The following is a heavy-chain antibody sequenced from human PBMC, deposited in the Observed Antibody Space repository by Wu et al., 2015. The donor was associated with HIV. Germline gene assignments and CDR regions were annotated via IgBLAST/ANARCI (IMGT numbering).Heavy chain of an antibody. CDR3: ARGGSSTWGEPLQVFDY. Sequence: QVQLVQSGAEVKKPGASVKVSCKASGYTFTSYDINWVRQATGQGLEWMGWMNPNSGNTGYAQKFQGRVTITRNTSISTAYMELSSLRSEDTAVYYCARGGSSTWGEPLQVFDYVGPGNPGHRLL. J-gene: IGHJ4*02. D-gene: IGHD6-13*01. CDR2: MNPNSGNT. CDR1: GYTFTSYD. V-gene: IGHV1-8*03.